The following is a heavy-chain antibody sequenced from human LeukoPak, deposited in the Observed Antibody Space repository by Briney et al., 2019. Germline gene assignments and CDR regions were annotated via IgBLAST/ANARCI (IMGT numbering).Heavy chain of an antibody. Sequence: PSETLSLTCAVYGGSFSGYSWNWIRQSPGKGLEWIGEINDSGSTNYNPSLKGRVTMSIDTSKNQFSLKLNSVIAADTAVYYCASTYYDTGGFSPFDYWGQGTLVTVSS. D-gene: IGHD3-22*01. CDR2: INDSGST. J-gene: IGHJ4*02. V-gene: IGHV4-34*01. CDR1: GGSFSGYS. CDR3: ASTYYDTGGFSPFDY.